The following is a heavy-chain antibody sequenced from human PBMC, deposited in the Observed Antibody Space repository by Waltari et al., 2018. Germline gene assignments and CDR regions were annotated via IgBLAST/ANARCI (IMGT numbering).Heavy chain of an antibody. Sequence: EVQLVQSGAEVKKPGESLKISCKGSGYSFTSYWIGWVRQMPGKGLEWMGIIYPGDSDTRYSPSFQGQVTISADKSISTAYLQWSSLKASDTAMYYCARVKKYYDILTGYHYFDYWGQGTLVTVSS. J-gene: IGHJ4*02. V-gene: IGHV5-51*01. CDR1: GYSFTSYW. CDR2: IYPGDSDT. D-gene: IGHD3-9*01. CDR3: ARVKKYYDILTGYHYFDY.